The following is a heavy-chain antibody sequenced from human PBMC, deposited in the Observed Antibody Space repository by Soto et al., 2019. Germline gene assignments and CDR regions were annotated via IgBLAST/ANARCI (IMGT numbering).Heavy chain of an antibody. CDR1: GFTVSSNY. J-gene: IGHJ6*03. D-gene: IGHD6-13*01. CDR2: IYSGGST. V-gene: IGHV3-66*01. Sequence: GGSLRLSCAASGFTVSSNYMSWVRQAPGKGLEWVSVIYSGGSTYYADSVKGRFTISRDNSKNTLYLQMNSLRAEDTAVYYCARANQQQLVPWYYYYMDVWGKGTTVTVSS. CDR3: ARANQQQLVPWYYYYMDV.